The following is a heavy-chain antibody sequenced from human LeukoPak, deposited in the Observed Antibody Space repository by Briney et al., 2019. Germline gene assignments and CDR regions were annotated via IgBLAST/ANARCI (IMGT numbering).Heavy chain of an antibody. CDR3: ARLYSSSPPGYFDY. D-gene: IGHD6-6*01. CDR2: INPNSGGT. V-gene: IGHV1-2*02. CDR1: GYTFTGYY. J-gene: IGHJ4*02. Sequence: RASVKVSCKASGYTFTGYYMHWVRQAPGQGLEWMGWINPNSGGTNYAQKFQGRVTMTRDTSISTAYLQWSSLKASDTAMYYCARLYSSSPPGYFDYWGQGTLVTVSS.